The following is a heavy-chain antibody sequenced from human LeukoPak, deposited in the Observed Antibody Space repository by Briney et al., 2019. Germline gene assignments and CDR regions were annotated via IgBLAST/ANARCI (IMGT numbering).Heavy chain of an antibody. D-gene: IGHD4-17*01. CDR3: ATTQRELLATVTTGQYYFDY. CDR1: GGSISSGDYY. J-gene: IGHJ4*02. V-gene: IGHV4-30-4*01. CDR2: IYYSGST. Sequence: SQTLSLTCTVSGGSISSGDYYWSWVRQPPGKGLEWIGYIYYSGSTYYNPSLKSRVTISVDTSKNQFSLKLSSVTAADTAVYYCATTQRELLATVTTGQYYFDYWGQGTLVTVSS.